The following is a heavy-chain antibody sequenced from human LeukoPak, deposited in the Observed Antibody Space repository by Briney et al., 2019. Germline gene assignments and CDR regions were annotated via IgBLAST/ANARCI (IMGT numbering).Heavy chain of an antibody. CDR2: INHSGST. J-gene: IGHJ4*02. V-gene: IGHV4-34*01. Sequence: SETLSLTCAVYGGSFSGYYWSWIRQPPGKGLEWIGEINHSGSTNYNPSLKSRVTISVDTSKNQFSLKLSSVTAADTAVYYCARSHRYSSGWYVDYWGQGTLVTVSS. CDR3: ARSHRYSSGWYVDY. D-gene: IGHD6-19*01. CDR1: GGSFSGYY.